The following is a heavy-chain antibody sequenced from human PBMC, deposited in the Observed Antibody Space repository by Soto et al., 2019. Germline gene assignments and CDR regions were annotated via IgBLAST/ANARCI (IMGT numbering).Heavy chain of an antibody. D-gene: IGHD1-26*01. J-gene: IGHJ5*02. CDR3: ARGVQPEWELLGTWFDP. Sequence: SETLSLTCTVSGGSISSGDYYWSWIRQPPGKGLEWIGYIYYSGSTYYNPSLKSRVTISVDTSKNQFSLKLSSVTAADTAVYYCARGVQPEWELLGTWFDPWGQGTLVTVSS. V-gene: IGHV4-30-4*01. CDR2: IYYSGST. CDR1: GGSISSGDYY.